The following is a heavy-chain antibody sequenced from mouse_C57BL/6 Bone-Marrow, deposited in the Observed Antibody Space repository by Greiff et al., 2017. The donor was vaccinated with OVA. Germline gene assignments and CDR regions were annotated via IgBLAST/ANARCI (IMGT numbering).Heavy chain of an antibody. J-gene: IGHJ2*01. CDR2: IYPGSGNT. CDR3: ARDYGSSYYFDY. Sequence: QVHVKQSGAELVRPGASVKLSCKASGYTFTDYYINWVKQRPGQGLEWIARIYPGSGNTYYNEKFKGKATLTAEKSSSTAYMQLSSLTSEDSAVYFCARDYGSSYYFDYWGQGTTLTVSS. V-gene: IGHV1-76*01. CDR1: GYTFTDYY. D-gene: IGHD1-1*01.